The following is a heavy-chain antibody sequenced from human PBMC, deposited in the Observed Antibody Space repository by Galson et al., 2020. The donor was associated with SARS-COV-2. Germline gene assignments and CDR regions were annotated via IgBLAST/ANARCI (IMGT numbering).Heavy chain of an antibody. CDR3: ARGWYSSSSGGPGDV. J-gene: IGHJ6*04. CDR1: GGSFSGYY. CDR2: INHSGST. V-gene: IGHV4-34*01. Sequence: SETLSLTCAVYGGSFSGYYWSWIRQPPGKGLEWIGEINHSGSTNYNPSLKSRVTISVDTSKNQFSLKLSSVTAADTAVYYCARGWYSSSSGGPGDVWGKGTTVTVSS. D-gene: IGHD6-6*01.